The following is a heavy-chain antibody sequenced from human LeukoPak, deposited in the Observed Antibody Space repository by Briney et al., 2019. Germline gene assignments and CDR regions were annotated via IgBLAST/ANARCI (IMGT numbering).Heavy chain of an antibody. D-gene: IGHD5-12*01. V-gene: IGHV3-23*01. CDR2: ISGSGGTT. Sequence: GGSLRLSCVASGFTLKNYAMSWVRQAPGKGLEWVSSISGSGGTTYYTDSVKGRFTISRENSKNTLYLQMNSLRAEDTAVYYCAKARGYSGHDYLGSFDYWGQGTLVTVSS. J-gene: IGHJ4*02. CDR3: AKARGYSGHDYLGSFDY. CDR1: GFTLKNYA.